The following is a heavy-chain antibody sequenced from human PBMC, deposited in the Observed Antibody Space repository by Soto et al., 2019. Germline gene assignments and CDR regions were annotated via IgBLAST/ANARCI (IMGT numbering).Heavy chain of an antibody. CDR1: GDSVSSNNAA. CDR3: AGTTSHYWYYMDV. J-gene: IGHJ6*03. Sequence: SQTLSLTCAISGDSVSSNNAAWNWIRQSPSRGLEWLGRTYYRSRWYNDYAISVKSRITVNPDTSKNQFSLRLTSVTPEDAAVCYCAGTTSHYWYYMDVWGKGTTVTVSS. V-gene: IGHV6-1*01. D-gene: IGHD1-7*01. CDR2: TYYRSRWYN.